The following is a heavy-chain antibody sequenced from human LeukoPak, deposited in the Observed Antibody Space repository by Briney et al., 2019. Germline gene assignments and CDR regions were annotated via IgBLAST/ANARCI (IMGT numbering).Heavy chain of an antibody. D-gene: IGHD2-21*01. CDR3: VRLDCLGDGCFNH. J-gene: IGHJ4*02. Sequence: SETLSLTCSVSGDSVTSYYWSWIRQPPGKGLEWIGYVSSDGTTNYTPSLRSRVIMSVDTAKNHISLNLTSLTAADTATYYCVRLDCLGDGCFNHWGRGTLVTVSS. CDR1: GDSVTSYY. CDR2: VSSDGTT. V-gene: IGHV4-59*08.